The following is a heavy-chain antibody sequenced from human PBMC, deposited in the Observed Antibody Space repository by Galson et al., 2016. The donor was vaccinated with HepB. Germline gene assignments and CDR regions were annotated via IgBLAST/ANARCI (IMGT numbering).Heavy chain of an antibody. Sequence: SVKVSCKASGGTFSHSVFSWVRQAPGQGLEWMGGIIPIYGPANYAQKFQGRVTITADDSTRTAYRELRSLRSDDTAVYYCARADSWLVTDDYYHTMDVWGQGTTIIVSS. CDR2: IIPIYGPA. D-gene: IGHD6-19*01. J-gene: IGHJ6*02. CDR3: ARADSWLVTDDYYHTMDV. V-gene: IGHV1-69*13. CDR1: GGTFSHSV.